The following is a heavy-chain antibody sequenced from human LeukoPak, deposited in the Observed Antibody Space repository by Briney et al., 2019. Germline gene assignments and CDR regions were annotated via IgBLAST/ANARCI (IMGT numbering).Heavy chain of an antibody. J-gene: IGHJ4*02. D-gene: IGHD3-3*01. CDR1: GDSIRSDYY. Sequence: SETLSLTCGVSGDSIRSDYYWAWVRQPPGKGLEWVGSIYHNGITYYNPSLKSRLILSVDTSNNHFSLRLTPVTAADTAVYYCTIGGAYYRTGFDCWGQGTPVTVSS. CDR3: TIGGAYYRTGFDC. V-gene: IGHV4-38-2*01. CDR2: IYHNGIT.